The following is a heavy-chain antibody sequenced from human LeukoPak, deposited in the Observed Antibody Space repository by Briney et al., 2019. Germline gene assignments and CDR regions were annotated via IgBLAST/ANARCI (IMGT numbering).Heavy chain of an antibody. J-gene: IGHJ4*02. CDR1: GFTFSNYG. CDR2: ITGSGGNT. V-gene: IGHV3-23*01. CDR3: ARDWFHAIDY. D-gene: IGHD2/OR15-2a*01. Sequence: GGTLRLSCAASGFTFSNYGMNWVRQAPGKGLEWVSGITGSGGNTYYADSVKGRFTISRDNSKNTMYLQMNSLRAEDTAVYYCARDWFHAIDYWGQGTLVTVSS.